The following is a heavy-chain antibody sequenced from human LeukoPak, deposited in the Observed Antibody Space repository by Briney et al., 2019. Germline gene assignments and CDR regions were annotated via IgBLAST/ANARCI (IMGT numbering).Heavy chain of an antibody. Sequence: PSETLSLACTVSGGSISSCYWSWIRQPPGQGPEWIGYIYYSGSTNYNPSFKSRVTISVDTSKNQFSLKLSSVTAADTAVYYCARLEVVAAYYYYYMDVWGKGTTVTVSS. CDR2: IYYSGST. CDR3: ARLEVVAAYYYYYMDV. J-gene: IGHJ6*03. CDR1: GGSISSCY. V-gene: IGHV4-59*01. D-gene: IGHD2-15*01.